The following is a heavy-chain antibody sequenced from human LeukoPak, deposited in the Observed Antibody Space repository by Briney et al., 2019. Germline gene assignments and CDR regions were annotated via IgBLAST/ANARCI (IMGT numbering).Heavy chain of an antibody. V-gene: IGHV4-39*01. CDR2: IYYSGST. CDR1: GGSISSNSYY. D-gene: IGHD4-17*01. Sequence: SETLSLTCTVSGGSISSNSYYWGWIRQPPGKGLDWIGGIYYSGSTYYNPSLKSRVTISVDTTKYQFSLKLSSVTAADTAVYYCARHFMTTVTSGFDPWGQKTLVTVSS. CDR3: ARHFMTTVTSGFDP. J-gene: IGHJ5*02.